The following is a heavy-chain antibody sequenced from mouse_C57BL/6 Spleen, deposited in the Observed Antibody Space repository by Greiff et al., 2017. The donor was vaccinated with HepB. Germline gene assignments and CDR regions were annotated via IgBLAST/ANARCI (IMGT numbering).Heavy chain of an antibody. CDR1: GYTFTSYW. D-gene: IGHD2-4*01. CDR2: IDPSDSYT. CDR3: ARRDDYGFDY. Sequence: VQLQQSGAELVMPGASVKLSCKASGYTFTSYWMHWVKQRPGQGLEWIGEIDPSDSYTNYNQKFKGKSTLTVDKSSSTAYMQLSSLTSEDSAVYYCARRDDYGFDYWGQGTTLTVSS. J-gene: IGHJ2*01. V-gene: IGHV1-69*01.